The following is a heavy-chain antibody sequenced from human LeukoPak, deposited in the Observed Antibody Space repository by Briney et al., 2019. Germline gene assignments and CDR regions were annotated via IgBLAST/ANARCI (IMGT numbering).Heavy chain of an antibody. J-gene: IGHJ1*01. D-gene: IGHD3-3*01. CDR2: IYYSGIT. CDR1: GGSISSGDYY. Sequence: PSETLSLTCTVSGGSISSGDYYWSWIRQPPGKGLEWIGYIYYSGITYYNPSLKSRVTISVDTSKNQFSLKLSSVTAADTAVYYCASYDFWSGYLFPRWGQGTLVTVSS. V-gene: IGHV4-30-4*01. CDR3: ASYDFWSGYLFPR.